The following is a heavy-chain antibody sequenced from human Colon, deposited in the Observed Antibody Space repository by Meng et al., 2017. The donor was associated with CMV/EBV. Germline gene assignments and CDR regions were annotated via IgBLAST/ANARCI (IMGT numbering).Heavy chain of an antibody. CDR3: ASQAATHTYFDF. CDR1: GYTFSKYY. V-gene: IGHV1-46*01. J-gene: IGHJ4*01. CDR2: INPTGDST. Sequence: SCKASGYTFSKYYIYWVRQAPGQGAEWMGIINPTGDSTTLAQKFQGRVTVTRDTSTNTVYMELSSLRSDDTAVYYCASQAATHTYFDFWGHGTLVTVSS. D-gene: IGHD6-13*01.